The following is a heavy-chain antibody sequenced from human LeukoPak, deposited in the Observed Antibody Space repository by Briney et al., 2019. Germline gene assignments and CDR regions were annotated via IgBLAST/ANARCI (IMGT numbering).Heavy chain of an antibody. V-gene: IGHV1-2*06. CDR1: GYTFTAYH. J-gene: IGHJ4*02. CDR2: INPNSGDT. Sequence: ASVKISCKASGYTFTAYHMHWVRQAPGQGLEWMGRINPNSGDTNYAQKFQGRVTMTRDTSINTAYMELSRLRSDDTAVYYCARVAAAEFDYWGQGALVTVSS. D-gene: IGHD6-25*01. CDR3: ARVAAAEFDY.